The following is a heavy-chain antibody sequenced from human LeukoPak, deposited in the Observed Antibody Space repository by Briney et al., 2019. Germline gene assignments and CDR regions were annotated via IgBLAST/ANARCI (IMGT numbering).Heavy chain of an antibody. CDR1: EFTFSSYN. Sequence: GGSLRLSCAASEFTFSSYNMNWVRQAPGKGLEWGSSISSSSKYIYYADSVKGRFTISRDNAKNSLYLQMNSLRAEDTAVYYCAREPFWSGYYSNLHFDYWGQGTLVTVSS. D-gene: IGHD3-3*01. V-gene: IGHV3-21*01. CDR3: AREPFWSGYYSNLHFDY. J-gene: IGHJ4*02. CDR2: ISSSSKYI.